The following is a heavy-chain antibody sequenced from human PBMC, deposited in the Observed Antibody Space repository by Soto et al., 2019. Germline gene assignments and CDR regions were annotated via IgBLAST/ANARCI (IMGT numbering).Heavy chain of an antibody. CDR3: ARVSGGSFCLYFDY. CDR2: IYYSGST. Sequence: SETLSLTCTVSGGSVSSGSYYWSWIRQPPGKGLEWTGYIYYSGSTNYNPSLKSRVTISVDTSKNRFSLKLSSVTAADTAVYYCARVSGGSFCLYFDYWGQGTLVTVSS. CDR1: GGSVSSGSYY. V-gene: IGHV4-61*01. D-gene: IGHD1-26*01. J-gene: IGHJ4*02.